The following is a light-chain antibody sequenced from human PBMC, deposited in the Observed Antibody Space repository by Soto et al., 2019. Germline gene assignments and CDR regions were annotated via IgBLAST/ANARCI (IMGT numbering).Light chain of an antibody. CDR1: QSVRNY. CDR3: QQDNNWPRTIT. J-gene: IGKJ5*01. Sequence: EIVLTQSPATLSLSPGERATLSCRASQSVRNYLAWFQHKPGQDSRLLIYDESNRAPGFPARFSGSGAGPEYTLTISSLQSEDFAVYYCQQDNNWPRTITFGQVTSLEIK. CDR2: DES. V-gene: IGKV3-11*01.